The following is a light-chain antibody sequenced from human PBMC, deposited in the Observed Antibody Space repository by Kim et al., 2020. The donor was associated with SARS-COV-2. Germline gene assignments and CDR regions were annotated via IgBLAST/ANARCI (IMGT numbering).Light chain of an antibody. V-gene: IGLV2-14*03. J-gene: IGLJ2*01. CDR2: DVS. CDR1: SSHVDNYNY. CDR3: TSYTGADTVV. Sequence: QSLSISYTDTSSHVDNYNYGTCYQQHPDKAPNLIIYDVSYRPSEVSTRFCGSKSGNTASLTISGLQAADEADYYCTSYTGADTVVFGGGTQLTVL.